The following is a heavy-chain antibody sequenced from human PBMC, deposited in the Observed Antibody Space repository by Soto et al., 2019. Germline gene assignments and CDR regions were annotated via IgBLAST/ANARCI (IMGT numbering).Heavy chain of an antibody. CDR3: ARDRGYDILTGYPSGGWFDP. V-gene: IGHV4-4*07. J-gene: IGHJ5*02. Sequence: QVQLQESGPGLVKPSETLSLTCTVSGGSISSYYWSWIRQPAGKGLEWIGRIYTSGSTNYNPSLKIRVTMSVDTSKNHCSLKLSSVTAADTAVYYCARDRGYDILTGYPSGGWFDPWGQGTLVTVSS. CDR1: GGSISSYY. CDR2: IYTSGST. D-gene: IGHD3-9*01.